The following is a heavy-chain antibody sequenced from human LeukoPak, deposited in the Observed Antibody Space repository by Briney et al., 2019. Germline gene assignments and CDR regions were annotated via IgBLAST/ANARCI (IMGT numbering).Heavy chain of an antibody. CDR1: GYTFTTYG. V-gene: IGHV1-18*01. CDR3: ARDPHEFSSGWSHFEY. J-gene: IGHJ4*02. Sequence: ASVKVSCKASGYTFTTYGISWVRQAPGQGLEWMGWISTYNGNTNYAQKLQGRVTMTTDTSTSTAYMELRSLRSDDTAVYYCARDPHEFSSGWSHFEYWGQGTLVTVSS. D-gene: IGHD6-19*01. CDR2: ISTYNGNT.